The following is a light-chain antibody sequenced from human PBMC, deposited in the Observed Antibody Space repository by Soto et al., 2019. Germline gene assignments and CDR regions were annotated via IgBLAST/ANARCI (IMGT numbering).Light chain of an antibody. J-gene: IGLJ2*01. CDR1: SSDVRSYNL. CDR3: CSYAGSSTFV. V-gene: IGLV2-23*03. CDR2: EGS. Sequence: QSALTQPASVSGSPGQSITISCTGTSSDVRSYNLVSWYQQHPGKAPKLMIYEGSKRPSGVSNRFSGSKSGNTASLTISGLQPEDEADYYCCSYAGSSTFVFGGGTKLTVL.